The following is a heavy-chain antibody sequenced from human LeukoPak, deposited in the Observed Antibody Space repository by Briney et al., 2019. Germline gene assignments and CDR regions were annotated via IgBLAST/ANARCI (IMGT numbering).Heavy chain of an antibody. CDR1: GDSISSSTYY. V-gene: IGHV4-39*01. J-gene: IGHJ4*02. CDR3: ARSYYGAGSKPYWDDC. D-gene: IGHD3-10*01. CDR2: YRGST. Sequence: SETLSLTCTVSGDSISSSTYYWAWIRPPPGKGLEDFGSYRGSTYYYPSLKSRVTISVDTSKKQLSLQLSSVTAADTAVYYCARSYYGAGSKPYWDDCWGQGTLVTVSS.